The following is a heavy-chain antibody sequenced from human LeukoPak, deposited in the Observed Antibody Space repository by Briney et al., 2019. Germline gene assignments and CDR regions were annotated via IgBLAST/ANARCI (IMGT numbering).Heavy chain of an antibody. V-gene: IGHV4-39*01. Sequence: NPSETLSLTCTVSGGSISSGSYYWGWIRQPPGKGLEWIGSIYYSGSAYYNPSLKSRVTISVDTSKNQFSLKLGSVTAADTAVYYCARQWSTGTAARGYFDYWGQGTLVTVSS. CDR1: GGSISSGSYY. CDR3: ARQWSTGTAARGYFDY. J-gene: IGHJ4*02. D-gene: IGHD6-6*01. CDR2: IYYSGSA.